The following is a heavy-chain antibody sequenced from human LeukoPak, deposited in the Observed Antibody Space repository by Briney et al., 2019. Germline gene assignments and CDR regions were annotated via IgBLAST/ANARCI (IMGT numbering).Heavy chain of an antibody. D-gene: IGHD2-15*01. CDR3: ARDQGSYFDY. CDR1: GFTFSSYG. Sequence: GGSLRLSCAASGFTFSSYGMHWVRQAPGKGLGWVAVIWYDGSNKYYADSVKGRFTISRDNSKNTLYLQMNSLRAEDTAVYYCARDQGSYFDYWGRGTLVTVSS. J-gene: IGHJ4*02. V-gene: IGHV3-33*01. CDR2: IWYDGSNK.